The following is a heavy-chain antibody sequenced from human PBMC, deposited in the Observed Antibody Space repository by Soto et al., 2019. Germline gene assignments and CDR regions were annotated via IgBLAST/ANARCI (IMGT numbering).Heavy chain of an antibody. CDR3: ARGGGNSGYFFDY. D-gene: IGHD5-12*01. CDR2: INHGGNT. J-gene: IGHJ4*02. V-gene: IGHV4-34*02. Sequence: QVQLRQWGAGLLKPSETLSLRCAVYGGSLSDYSWGWIRQSPEKGLEWIGEINHGGNTKYNPSLKSRVTISVDTSKNQVSLILTSATAADTAVYRCARGGGNSGYFFDYWGRGTLVTVSS. CDR1: GGSLSDYS.